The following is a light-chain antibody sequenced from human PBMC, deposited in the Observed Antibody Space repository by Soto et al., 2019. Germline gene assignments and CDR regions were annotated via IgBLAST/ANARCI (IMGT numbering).Light chain of an antibody. V-gene: IGLV2-14*03. CDR1: SSDVGLYNY. J-gene: IGLJ2*01. CDR2: DVT. CDR3: SSYTSSSTLL. Sequence: QSALTQPASVSGSPGQSITISCTGTSSDVGLYNYVSWHQQHPGKAPKLMIYDVTNRPSGVSNRFSGSKSGNTASLTISGLQAEDEADYYCSSYTSSSTLLFGGGTKVTVL.